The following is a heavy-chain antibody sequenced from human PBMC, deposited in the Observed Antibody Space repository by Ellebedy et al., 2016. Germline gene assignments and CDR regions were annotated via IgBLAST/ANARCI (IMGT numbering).Heavy chain of an antibody. D-gene: IGHD4-17*01. V-gene: IGHV3-7*01. CDR1: GFTFSRNW. J-gene: IGHJ3*02. CDR2: MNQDGNKK. CDR3: ARGDYGDYIGYAFDI. Sequence: GGSLRLXXAASGFTFSRNWMTWVRQAPGKGLEWVANMNQDGNKKYYVDSAKGRFTIPRDNAKNSLYLQMNSLRAEDTAVYYCARGDYGDYIGYAFDIWGQGTMVTVSS.